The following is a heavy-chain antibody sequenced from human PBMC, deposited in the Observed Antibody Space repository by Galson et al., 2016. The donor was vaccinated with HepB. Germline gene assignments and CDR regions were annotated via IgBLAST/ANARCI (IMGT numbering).Heavy chain of an antibody. CDR2: IGPDGSGT. CDR1: GFSISTYW. CDR3: VRDQSPGGVAY. Sequence: SLRLSCAASGFSISTYWMHWLRQGPGKGLEWVSRIGPDGSGTLFGDSVKGRFTISKDNAKNTLSLQMNSLRVEDTAVYYYVRDQSPGGVAYWGQGALVTVSS. J-gene: IGHJ4*02. D-gene: IGHD3-16*01. V-gene: IGHV3-74*01.